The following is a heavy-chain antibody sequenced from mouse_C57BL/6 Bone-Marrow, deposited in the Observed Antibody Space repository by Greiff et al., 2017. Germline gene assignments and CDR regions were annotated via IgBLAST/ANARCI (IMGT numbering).Heavy chain of an antibody. D-gene: IGHD2-1*01. CDR2: ISSGSSTI. Sequence: VQLQQSGGGLVKPGGSLKLSCAASGFTFSDYGMHWVRQAPEKGLEWVAYISSGSSTIYYADTVKGRFPISRDTAKNALFLQMTSLRSEDTALYYCARPRFYGNSWFAFWGQGTLVTVSA. V-gene: IGHV5-17*01. CDR3: ARPRFYGNSWFAF. CDR1: GFTFSDYG. J-gene: IGHJ3*01.